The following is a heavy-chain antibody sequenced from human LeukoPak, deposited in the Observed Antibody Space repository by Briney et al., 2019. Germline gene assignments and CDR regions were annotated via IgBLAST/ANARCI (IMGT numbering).Heavy chain of an antibody. D-gene: IGHD6-6*01. CDR2: ISYDGSNK. J-gene: IGHJ4*02. CDR3: ARDPGAYSSSPIDY. V-gene: IGHV3-30*04. Sequence: QTGGSLRLSCAASGFTFSSYAMHWVRQAPGKGLEWVAVISYDGSNKYYADSVKGRFTISRDNSKNTLYLQMNSLRAEDTAVYYCARDPGAYSSSPIDYWGQGTLVTVSS. CDR1: GFTFSSYA.